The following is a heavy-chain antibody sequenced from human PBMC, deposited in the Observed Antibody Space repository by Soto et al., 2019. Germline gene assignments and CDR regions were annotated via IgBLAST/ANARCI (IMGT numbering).Heavy chain of an antibody. Sequence: QVQLVQSGAEVKKPGSSVKVSCKASGGTFSSYAISWVRQAPGQGLEWMGGIIPIFGTANYAQKFQVRVTITADESTSTANMELSSLRSEDTTVYYCARGVLPARHYYYYYGMDVWGQGRTITVSS. CDR3: ARGVLPARHYYYYYGMDV. D-gene: IGHD2-2*01. V-gene: IGHV1-69*01. CDR2: IIPIFGTA. J-gene: IGHJ6*02. CDR1: GGTFSSYA.